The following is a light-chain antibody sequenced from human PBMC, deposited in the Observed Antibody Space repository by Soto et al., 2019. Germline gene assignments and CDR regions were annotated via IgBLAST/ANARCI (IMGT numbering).Light chain of an antibody. V-gene: IGKV2-28*01. Sequence: IVMTQSPLSLSVTPGEATSISCRSSQSLLHSKGYNSLDWYVQKPGQSPQLLIYLGSNRASGVPDRFSGSGSGTDFTLRISRVAADDVYYCMQGLQTPVTFGGGTRVEIK. CDR2: LGS. J-gene: IGKJ4*01. CDR1: QSLLHSKGYNS. CDR3: MQGLQTPVT.